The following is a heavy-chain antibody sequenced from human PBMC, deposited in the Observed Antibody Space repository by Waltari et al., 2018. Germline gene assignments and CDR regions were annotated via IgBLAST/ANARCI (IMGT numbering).Heavy chain of an antibody. V-gene: IGHV3-74*02. D-gene: IGHD3-22*01. CDR2: INPHGTST. Sequence: EVQLVESGGDLVQPGGSLRRSCAGSGFTFNTYWMHWVSQVPGKGLVWVSRINPHGTSTNYADSVKGRFTISRDNAKNTLYLQMNSLRAEDTAVYYCARGHYDSSGYYLSYYYGLDVWGQGTTVTVSS. CDR1: GFTFNTYW. J-gene: IGHJ6*02. CDR3: ARGHYDSSGYYLSYYYGLDV.